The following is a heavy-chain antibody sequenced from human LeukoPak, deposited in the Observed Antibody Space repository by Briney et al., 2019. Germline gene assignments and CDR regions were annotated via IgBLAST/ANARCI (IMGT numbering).Heavy chain of an antibody. Sequence: GGSLRLSCAASGFTFSSYEMNWVRQAPGKGLVGVLYISSSDSSSGRIIDYADSVKGRFTISRDNSKNTLYLQMNSLRAEDTAVYYCAKIRSIVVVTAILPWGQGTLVTVSS. J-gene: IGHJ5*02. D-gene: IGHD2-21*02. CDR1: GFTFSSYE. V-gene: IGHV3-48*03. CDR3: AKIRSIVVVTAILP. CDR2: ISSSDSSSGRII.